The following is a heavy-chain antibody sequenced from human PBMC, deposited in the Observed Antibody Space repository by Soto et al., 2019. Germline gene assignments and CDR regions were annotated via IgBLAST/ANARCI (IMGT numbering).Heavy chain of an antibody. CDR3: AHIVVAGLGYYFDY. J-gene: IGHJ4*02. D-gene: IGHD6-19*01. V-gene: IGHV2-5*02. CDR2: IYWDDDK. CDR1: GFSLSSTRMA. Sequence: QITLKESGPTLVQPTQTLTLTCTFSGFSLSSTRMAVGWIRQPPGKALEWLALIYWDDDKRYSPFLKSRLTITQDTSKNQVVLTMSNMDPVDTARYYCAHIVVAGLGYYFDYWGQGTLVTVSS.